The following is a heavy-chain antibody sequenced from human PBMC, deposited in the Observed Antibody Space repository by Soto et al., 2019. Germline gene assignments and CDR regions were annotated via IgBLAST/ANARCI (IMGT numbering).Heavy chain of an antibody. Sequence: EVQLVESGGGLVQPGGSLRLSCAASGFTFTSYAVHWVRQAPGKGLEFVASISSTGATIYYGDSVNGRVTISRDTSKSTVYLQMGSLKAEDTAVYYCARARIGAAGTKYYFDYWGRGTLVAVSS. J-gene: IGHJ4*02. V-gene: IGHV3-64*07. CDR2: ISSTGATI. CDR1: GFTFTSYA. D-gene: IGHD6-13*01. CDR3: ARARIGAAGTKYYFDY.